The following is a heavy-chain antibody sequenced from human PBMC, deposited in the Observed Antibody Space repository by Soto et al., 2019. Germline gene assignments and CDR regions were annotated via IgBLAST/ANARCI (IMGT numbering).Heavy chain of an antibody. J-gene: IGHJ5*02. V-gene: IGHV4-4*02. D-gene: IGHD3-22*01. CDR1: GDSISRSYW. CDR3: ARDKAYYDSSGYTDRWFDP. Sequence: SETLSLTCAVSGDSISRSYWWSWVRQLPGKGLEWIGEIYHSGSTIYNPSLKSRVTISVDTSKNQFSLKLSSVTAADTAVYYCARDKAYYDSSGYTDRWFDPWGQGTLVTVSS. CDR2: IYHSGST.